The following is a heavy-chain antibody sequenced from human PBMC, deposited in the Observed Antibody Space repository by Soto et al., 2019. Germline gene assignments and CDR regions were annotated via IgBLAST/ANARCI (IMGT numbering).Heavy chain of an antibody. CDR1: GYSFTSYW. Sequence: GSLKISCKGSGYSFTSYWIGWVRQMPGKGLEWMGIIYPGDSDTRYSPSFQGQVTISADKSISTAYLQWSSLKASDTAMYYCARGGVPYESSGYVSFDPWGQGTLVTVSS. V-gene: IGHV5-51*01. CDR2: IYPGDSDT. J-gene: IGHJ5*02. CDR3: ARGGVPYESSGYVSFDP. D-gene: IGHD3-22*01.